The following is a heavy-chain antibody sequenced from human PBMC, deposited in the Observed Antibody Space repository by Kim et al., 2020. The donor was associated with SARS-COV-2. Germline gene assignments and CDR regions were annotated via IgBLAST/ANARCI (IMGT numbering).Heavy chain of an antibody. D-gene: IGHD2-15*01. CDR3: AKVGVVVVAAKDY. CDR2: ISGSGGST. V-gene: IGHV3-23*01. CDR1: GFTFSSYA. J-gene: IGHJ4*02. Sequence: GGSLRLSCAASGFTFSSYAMSWVRQAPGKGLEWVSAISGSGGSTYYADSVKGRFTISRDNSRNTLYLQMNSLRAKDTAVYYCAKVGVVVVAAKDYWGQGTLVTVSS.